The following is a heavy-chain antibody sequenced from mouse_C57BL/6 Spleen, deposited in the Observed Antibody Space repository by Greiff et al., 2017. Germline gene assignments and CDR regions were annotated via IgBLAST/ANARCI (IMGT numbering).Heavy chain of an antibody. CDR3: AGQLRLQVAY. CDR2: IHPNSGST. J-gene: IGHJ3*01. D-gene: IGHD3-2*02. V-gene: IGHV1-64*01. Sequence: QVQLQQPGAELVKPGASVKLSCKASGYTFTSYWMHWVKQRPGQSLEWIGMIHPNSGSTNYNEKFKSKATLTVDKSSSTAYMQLSSLTSEDSAVYYCAGQLRLQVAYWGQGTLVTVSA. CDR1: GYTFTSYW.